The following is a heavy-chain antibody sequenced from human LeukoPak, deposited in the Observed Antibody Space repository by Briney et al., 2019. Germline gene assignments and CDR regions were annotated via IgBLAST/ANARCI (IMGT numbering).Heavy chain of an antibody. J-gene: IGHJ4*02. CDR3: AREWCRGDSCYRIFDY. D-gene: IGHD2-15*01. CDR2: IKQDGSEK. Sequence: PGGSLRLSCAASGFTFSSHWMSWVRQAPGKGLEWVANIKQDGSEKYYVGSAKGRFTISRDNAKNSLYLQMNSLRAEDTAVYYCAREWCRGDSCYRIFDYWGQGTLVTVSS. CDR1: GFTFSSHW. V-gene: IGHV3-7*05.